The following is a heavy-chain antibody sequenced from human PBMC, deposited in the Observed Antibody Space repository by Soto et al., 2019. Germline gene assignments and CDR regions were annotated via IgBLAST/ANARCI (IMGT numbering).Heavy chain of an antibody. J-gene: IGHJ4*02. D-gene: IGHD6-19*01. CDR3: AKDIGGAVAGVDY. V-gene: IGHV3-9*01. Sequence: EVQLVESGGGLVQPGRSLRLSCAASGFTFDDYAMHWVRQAPGKCLEWVSGISWNSGSIGYADSVKGRFTISRDNAKNSLYLQMNSLRAEDTALYYCAKDIGGAVAGVDYWGQGTLVTVSS. CDR1: GFTFDDYA. CDR2: ISWNSGSI.